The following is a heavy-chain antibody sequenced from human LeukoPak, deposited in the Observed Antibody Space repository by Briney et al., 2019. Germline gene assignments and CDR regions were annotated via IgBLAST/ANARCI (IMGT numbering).Heavy chain of an antibody. D-gene: IGHD2-2*01. V-gene: IGHV1-2*02. CDR1: GYTFTAYY. Sequence: ASVKVSCKASGYTFTAYYLHWVRQAPGQGLEWMGWINPNTGGAKYAQKFQGRLTMTRDTSINTVYMGLSRLRSDDTAVYFCARRPINCIITNCYVDYWGQGTLVTVSS. J-gene: IGHJ4*02. CDR2: INPNTGGA. CDR3: ARRPINCIITNCYVDY.